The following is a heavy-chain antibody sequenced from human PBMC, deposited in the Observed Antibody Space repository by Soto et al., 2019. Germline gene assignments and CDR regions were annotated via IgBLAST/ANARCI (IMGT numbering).Heavy chain of an antibody. CDR2: IYYTGRT. CDR3: ARGQRFSDWFDP. V-gene: IGHV4-30-4*01. CDR1: GGSISSDDYY. D-gene: IGHD3-3*01. J-gene: IGHJ5*02. Sequence: SETLSLTCSVSGGSISSDDYYWTWIRQPPGEGLEWIGYIYYTGRTSSTPSLESRVTISLDTSKNQFSLKMSSVTDADTAVYYCARGQRFSDWFDPWGQGTLVTVSS.